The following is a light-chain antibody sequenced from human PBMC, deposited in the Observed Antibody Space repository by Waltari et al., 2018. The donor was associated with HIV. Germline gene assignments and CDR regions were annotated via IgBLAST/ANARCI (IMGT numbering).Light chain of an antibody. CDR1: RSNVRNNY. Sequence: QSVLAQPRSVSGTPGQRVNISCSGRRSNVRNNYVYWYQQVPGVAPKLLIYRNSHRPSGVPDRFSGSKAGTSASLAISGRRTEDEAEYYCAAWDDRLSGRLFGGGTKVTVL. J-gene: IGLJ2*01. V-gene: IGLV1-47*01. CDR2: RNS. CDR3: AAWDDRLSGRL.